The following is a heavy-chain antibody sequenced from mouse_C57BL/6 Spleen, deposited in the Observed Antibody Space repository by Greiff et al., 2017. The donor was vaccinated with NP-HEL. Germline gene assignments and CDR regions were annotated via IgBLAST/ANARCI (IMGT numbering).Heavy chain of an antibody. V-gene: IGHV1-26*01. Sequence: VQLQQSGPELVKPGASVKISCKASGYTFTDYYMNWVKQSHGKSLEWIGDINPNNGGTSYNQKFKGKATLTVDKSSSTAYMELRSLTSEDSAVYYCAYGSSYGYFDVWGTGTTVTVSS. CDR1: GYTFTDYY. J-gene: IGHJ1*03. D-gene: IGHD1-1*01. CDR3: AYGSSYGYFDV. CDR2: INPNNGGT.